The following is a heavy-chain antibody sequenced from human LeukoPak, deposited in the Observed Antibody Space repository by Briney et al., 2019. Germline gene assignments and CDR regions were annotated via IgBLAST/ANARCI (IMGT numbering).Heavy chain of an antibody. Sequence: SQTLSLTCTVSGGSISSGGYYWSWIRQHPGKGLEWIGYIYYSGSTYYNPTLKSQVTISVDTSKNQFSLKLSAVSAADTAVYYCARGGGDVYNVFDYWGQGTLVTVSS. CDR2: IYYSGST. J-gene: IGHJ4*02. D-gene: IGHD5-24*01. V-gene: IGHV4-31*01. CDR1: GGSISSGGYY. CDR3: ARGGGDVYNVFDY.